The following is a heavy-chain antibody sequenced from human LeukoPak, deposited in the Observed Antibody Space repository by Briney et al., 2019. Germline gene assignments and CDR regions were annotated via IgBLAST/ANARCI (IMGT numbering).Heavy chain of an antibody. J-gene: IGHJ4*02. CDR1: GYTFTSYY. D-gene: IGHD5-12*01. V-gene: IGHV1-46*01. CDR3: ARVGSGYDLPTDY. Sequence: GASVKVSCKASGYTFTSYYMHWVRQAPGQGLEWMGIINPSGGSTSYAQKLQGRVTITRDTSTSTVYMELSSLRSEDTAVYYCARVGSGYDLPTDYWGQGTLVTVSS. CDR2: INPSGGST.